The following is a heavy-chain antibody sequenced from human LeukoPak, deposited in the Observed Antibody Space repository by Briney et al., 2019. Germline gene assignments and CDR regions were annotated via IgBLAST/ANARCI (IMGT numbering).Heavy chain of an antibody. D-gene: IGHD5-12*01. J-gene: IGHJ5*02. Sequence: TSQTLSLTCAISGDSVSSNSAAWNRIRQSPSRGLEWLGRTYYRSKWCYDYVVSLKSRITIIPDTSKNQFSLQLSSVTPEDTAVYYCAGGTYSGYDSWGQGTLVTVSS. CDR3: AGGTYSGYDS. CDR1: GDSVSSNSAA. CDR2: TYYRSKWCY. V-gene: IGHV6-1*01.